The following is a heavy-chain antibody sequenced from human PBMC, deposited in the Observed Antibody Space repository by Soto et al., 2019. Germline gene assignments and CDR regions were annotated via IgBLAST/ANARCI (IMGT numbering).Heavy chain of an antibody. D-gene: IGHD1-26*01. Sequence: EVQLVESGGGLVKPGGSLRLSCVVSGVSFSDYSMNWVRRAPGKGLEWVSLITGNSEYKYYAGSVQGRFTVSRDNAKNSLYLQMNSLTVEDTAVYYCSRSGELLQTFDSWGQGTLVTVSS. V-gene: IGHV3-21*06. J-gene: IGHJ4*02. CDR1: GVSFSDYS. CDR3: SRSGELLQTFDS. CDR2: ITGNSEYK.